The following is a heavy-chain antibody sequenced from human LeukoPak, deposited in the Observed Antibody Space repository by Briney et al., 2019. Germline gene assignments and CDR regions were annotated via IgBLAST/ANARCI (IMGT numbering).Heavy chain of an antibody. V-gene: IGHV3-23*01. J-gene: IGHJ4*02. CDR3: ARVGGSYLDY. CDR2: ISGSGGST. CDR1: GFTFSSYG. Sequence: GGSLRLSCAASGFTFSSYGMSWVRQAPGKGLEWVSEISGSGGSTYYADSVKGRFTISRDNFKNTLYLQMNSLRAEDTAMYYCARVGGSYLDYWGQGALVTVSS. D-gene: IGHD1-26*01.